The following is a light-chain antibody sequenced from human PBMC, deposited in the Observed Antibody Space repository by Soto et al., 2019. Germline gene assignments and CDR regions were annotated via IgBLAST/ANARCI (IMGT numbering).Light chain of an antibody. Sequence: EIVMTQSPATLSVSPGERATLSCRASQSVSSNLAWYQQQPGQAPRLLLYGASTSATGIPARFSGSGSGTEFTLTISSLQSEDFAVYYCQQYNNWPPGMYTFGPGTKLEIK. CDR1: QSVSSN. J-gene: IGKJ2*01. CDR3: QQYNNWPPGMYT. CDR2: GAS. V-gene: IGKV3-15*01.